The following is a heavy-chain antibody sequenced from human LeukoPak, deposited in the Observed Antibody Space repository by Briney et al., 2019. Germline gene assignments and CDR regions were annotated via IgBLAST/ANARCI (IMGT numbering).Heavy chain of an antibody. Sequence: PGGSLRLSCAASGFTLSTYWMHWVRQAPGKGLVWVSRINSDGNSINYADSVKGRFTISRDNAKNTLYLQMNSLRAEDTAVYYCARVFNSYLEWLFYFDYWGQGTLVTVSS. CDR2: INSDGNSI. V-gene: IGHV3-74*01. J-gene: IGHJ4*02. CDR3: ARVFNSYLEWLFYFDY. D-gene: IGHD3-3*01. CDR1: GFTLSTYW.